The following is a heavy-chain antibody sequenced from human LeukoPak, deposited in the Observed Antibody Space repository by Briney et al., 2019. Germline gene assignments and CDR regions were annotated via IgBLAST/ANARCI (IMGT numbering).Heavy chain of an antibody. D-gene: IGHD3-10*01. V-gene: IGHV4-34*01. Sequence: SETLSLTCAVYGGSFSGYYWSWIRQPPGKGLEWIGEINHSGSTNYDPSLKSRDTISVDTSKNQFSLKLSSVTAADTAVYYCARDFSSEFDYWGQGTLVTVSS. CDR3: ARDFSSEFDY. CDR2: INHSGST. CDR1: GGSFSGYY. J-gene: IGHJ4*02.